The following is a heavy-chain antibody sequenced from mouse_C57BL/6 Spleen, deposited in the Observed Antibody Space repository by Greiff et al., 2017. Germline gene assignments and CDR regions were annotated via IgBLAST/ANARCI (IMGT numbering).Heavy chain of an antibody. J-gene: IGHJ3*01. CDR2: IDPEDGET. CDR1: GFNINDYY. V-gene: IGHV14-2*01. Sequence: EVQLQESGAELVKPGASVKLSCTASGFNINDYYMHWVKQRTEQGLEWIGRIDPEDGETKYAPKFQGKATITADTSSNTAYLQLSRLTSEDTAVYYCARVAAQAAVFAYWGQGTLVTVSA. CDR3: ARVAAQAAVFAY. D-gene: IGHD3-2*02.